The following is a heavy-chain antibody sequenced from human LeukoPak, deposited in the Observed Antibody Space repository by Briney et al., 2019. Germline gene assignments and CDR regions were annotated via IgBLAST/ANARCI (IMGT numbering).Heavy chain of an antibody. V-gene: IGHV3-23*01. D-gene: IGHD2-8*01. CDR1: GFTFSNSG. Sequence: GGSLRLSCVVSGFTFSNSGMSWVRQAPGKGLEWVSGLSGSGSNTYYADSVRGRLTISRDNSRNTLYLQLDSLRADDTAVYYCAKGLNWFDPWGKGTPVIVSS. CDR2: LSGSGSNT. J-gene: IGHJ5*02. CDR3: AKGLNWFDP.